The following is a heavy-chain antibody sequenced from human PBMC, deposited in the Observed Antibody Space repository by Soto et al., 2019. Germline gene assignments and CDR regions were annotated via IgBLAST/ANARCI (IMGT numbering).Heavy chain of an antibody. CDR1: GFTFSSYG. D-gene: IGHD2-15*01. CDR3: AKDIGMVALRWGYGMDV. J-gene: IGHJ6*02. Sequence: GGSLRLSCAASGFTFSSYGMHWVRQAPGKGLEWVAVISYDGSNKYYADSVKGRFTISRDNSKNTLYLQMNSLRAEDTAVYYCAKDIGMVALRWGYGMDVWGRGTTVTVSS. V-gene: IGHV3-30*18. CDR2: ISYDGSNK.